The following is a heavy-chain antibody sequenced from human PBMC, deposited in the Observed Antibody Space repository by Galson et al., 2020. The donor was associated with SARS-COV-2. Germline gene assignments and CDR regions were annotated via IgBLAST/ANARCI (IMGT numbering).Heavy chain of an antibody. CDR3: ARARYYDFWSGYNYYYYGMDV. J-gene: IGHJ6*02. Sequence: LRLSCAASGFTFSSYEMNWVRQAPGKGLEWVSYISSSGSTIYYADSVKGRFTISRDNAKNSLYLQMNSLRAEDTAVYYCARARYYDFWSGYNYYYYGMDVWGQGTTVTVSS. D-gene: IGHD3-3*01. CDR1: GFTFSSYE. CDR2: ISSSGSTI. V-gene: IGHV3-48*03.